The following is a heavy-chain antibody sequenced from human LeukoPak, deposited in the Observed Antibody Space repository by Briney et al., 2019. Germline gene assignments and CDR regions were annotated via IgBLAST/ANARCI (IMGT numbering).Heavy chain of an antibody. J-gene: IGHJ4*02. CDR1: GDSISSYY. V-gene: IGHV4-4*07. D-gene: IGHD6-19*01. CDR2: LYTSGNT. CDR3: AGDRAGWYSLDS. Sequence: SETLSLTCNVSGDSISSYYWNWIRQPAGKGLEWIGGLYTSGNTNYNPSLKSRVTMSLDTSKTHFSLTLNSVTAADTAVYFCAGDRAGWYSLDSWGQGILVTVSS.